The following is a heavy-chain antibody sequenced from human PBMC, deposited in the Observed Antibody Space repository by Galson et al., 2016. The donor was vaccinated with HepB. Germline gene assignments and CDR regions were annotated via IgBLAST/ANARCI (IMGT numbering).Heavy chain of an antibody. Sequence: PALVKPTQTLTLTCTFSGFSLTTRGMRVSWIRQSPRKALEWLAPIDWDDDKYYSSSLKTRLTISQDTSKNQVVLTMTNMDPVDTATYYCARDRRQLVGNYYYYGLDVWGQGTTVTVSS. CDR3: ARDRRQLVGNYYYYGLDV. CDR2: IDWDDDK. V-gene: IGHV2-70*01. J-gene: IGHJ6*02. D-gene: IGHD6-6*01. CDR1: GFSLTTRGMR.